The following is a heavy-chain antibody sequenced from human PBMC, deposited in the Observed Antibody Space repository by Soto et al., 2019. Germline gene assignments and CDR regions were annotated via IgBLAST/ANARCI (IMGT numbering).Heavy chain of an antibody. Sequence: EVQLVESGGGLVQPGGSLKLSCAASGFTFSGSAMHWVRQASGKGLEWVGRIRSKANSYATAYAASVKGRFTISRDDSKNTAYLQTNSLKTEDTAVYYCTSIVGATKRNYYYGMDVWGQGTTVTVSS. V-gene: IGHV3-73*02. D-gene: IGHD1-26*01. CDR1: GFTFSGSA. J-gene: IGHJ6*02. CDR3: TSIVGATKRNYYYGMDV. CDR2: IRSKANSYAT.